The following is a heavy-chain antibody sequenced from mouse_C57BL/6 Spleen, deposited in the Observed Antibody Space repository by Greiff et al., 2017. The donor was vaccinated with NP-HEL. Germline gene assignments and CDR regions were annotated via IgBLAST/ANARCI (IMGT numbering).Heavy chain of an antibody. D-gene: IGHD5-1*01. V-gene: IGHV14-4*01. J-gene: IGHJ1*03. CDR2: IDPENGDT. Sequence: VQLQQSGAELVRPGASVKLSCTASGFNIKDDYMHWVKQRPEQGLEWIGWIDPENGDTEYASKFQGKATITADTSSNTAYLQLSSLTSEDTAVYYCTTGGTYEYFDVWGTGTTVTVSS. CDR3: TTGGTYEYFDV. CDR1: GFNIKDDY.